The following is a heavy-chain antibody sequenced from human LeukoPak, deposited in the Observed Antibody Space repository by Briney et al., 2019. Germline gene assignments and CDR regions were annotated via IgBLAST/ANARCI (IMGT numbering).Heavy chain of an antibody. D-gene: IGHD3-10*01. CDR1: GGSFNNYY. CDR3: ARGDPKTVVQGVLGIKCYYYYMDV. CDR2: INHSGST. V-gene: IGHV4-34*01. Sequence: SETLSLTCAVYGGSFNNYYWSWIRQSPGKGLEWIGEINHSGSTNYNPSLKSRITISVDTSKNQFSLKVSSVTAADTAVYYCARGDPKTVVQGVLGIKCYYYYMDVWAKGTTVTVSS. J-gene: IGHJ6*03.